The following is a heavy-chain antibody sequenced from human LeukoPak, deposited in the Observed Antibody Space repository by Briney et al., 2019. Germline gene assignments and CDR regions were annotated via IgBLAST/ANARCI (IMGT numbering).Heavy chain of an antibody. CDR3: ARDGPYSTSSTHPP. J-gene: IGHJ5*02. CDR2: ISGSGSST. V-gene: IGHV3-23*01. Sequence: PGGSLRLSCAASGFTFSNYAMTWVRQAPGKGLEWVSGISGSGSSTYYADSVKGRFTLSRDYPKNTLYLQMNSLRAEDTAVYFCARDGPYSTSSTHPPWGQGTLVTVSS. CDR1: GFTFSNYA. D-gene: IGHD6-6*01.